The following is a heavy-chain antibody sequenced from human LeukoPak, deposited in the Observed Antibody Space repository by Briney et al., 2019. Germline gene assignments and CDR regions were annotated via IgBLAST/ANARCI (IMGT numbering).Heavy chain of an antibody. J-gene: IGHJ5*02. D-gene: IGHD2-2*01. Sequence: GESLKISCKGIGSRFTSYWIGWVRQMPGKGMEWMGVIYPGDSRTRYNPSFQGQVTISVDKSINTAYLQWVSLKASDTAMYYCACREFTSTWSYPWGQGTLVTVSS. CDR2: IYPGDSRT. V-gene: IGHV5-51*01. CDR3: ACREFTSTWSYP. CDR1: GSRFTSYW.